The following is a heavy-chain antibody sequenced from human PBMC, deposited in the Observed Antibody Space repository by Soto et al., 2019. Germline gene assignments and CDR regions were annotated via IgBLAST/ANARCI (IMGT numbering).Heavy chain of an antibody. CDR2: INHRGTT. J-gene: IGHJ6*02. D-gene: IGHD1-1*01. V-gene: IGHV4-34*01. Sequence: SETLSLTCGVYNGSFSDYYWGWIRQPPGKGLEWIGEINHRGTTNYNPSLKSRVAMSVDTSKNHFSLELTSVTAEDTAVYFCAKEARLERIPYYYGMDVWGQGTTVTVSS. CDR3: AKEARLERIPYYYGMDV. CDR1: NGSFSDYY.